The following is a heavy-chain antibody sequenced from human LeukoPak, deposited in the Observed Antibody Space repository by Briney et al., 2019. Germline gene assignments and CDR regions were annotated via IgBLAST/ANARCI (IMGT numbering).Heavy chain of an antibody. D-gene: IGHD3-10*01. V-gene: IGHV3-21*01. CDR3: AGDHGSGFGH. CDR1: GFTFSSYS. Sequence: PGGSLRLSCAASGFTFSSYSMNWVRQAPGKGLEWVSSISSSSGYIYYADVVKGRFTISRDNAKNSLYLQMNSLRAEDTAVYYCAGDHGSGFGHWGQGTLVTVSS. J-gene: IGHJ4*02. CDR2: ISSSSGYI.